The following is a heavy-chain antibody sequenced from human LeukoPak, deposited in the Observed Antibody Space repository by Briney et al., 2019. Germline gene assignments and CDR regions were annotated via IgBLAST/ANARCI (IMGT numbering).Heavy chain of an antibody. J-gene: IGHJ5*02. CDR2: IYTSGST. CDR3: ARGVFGAAAKGPDNWFDP. V-gene: IGHV4-61*02. D-gene: IGHD6-13*01. CDR1: GGSISSGSYY. Sequence: PSQTLSLTCTVSGGSISSGSYYWSWIRQPAGKGLEWIGRIYTSGSTNYNPSLKSRVTISVDTSKNQFSLKLSSVTAADTAVYYCARGVFGAAAKGPDNWFDPWGQGTLVTVSS.